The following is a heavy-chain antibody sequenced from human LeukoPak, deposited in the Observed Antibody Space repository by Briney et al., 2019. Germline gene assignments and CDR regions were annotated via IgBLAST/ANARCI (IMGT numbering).Heavy chain of an antibody. Sequence: GGSLRLSCAASGFTFSDYYMSWIRQAPEKGLEWVSYISGSSSYTNYADSVRGRFTISRDNAKNSLYLQMNSLRAEDTAVYYCARGMTTVTTIDYWGQGTLVTVSS. D-gene: IGHD4-11*01. CDR1: GFTFSDYY. J-gene: IGHJ4*02. V-gene: IGHV3-11*06. CDR2: ISGSSSYT. CDR3: ARGMTTVTTIDY.